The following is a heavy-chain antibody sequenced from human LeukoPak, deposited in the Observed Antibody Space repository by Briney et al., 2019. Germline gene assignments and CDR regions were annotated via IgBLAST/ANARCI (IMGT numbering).Heavy chain of an antibody. J-gene: IGHJ5*02. CDR1: GDSISSDHYY. Sequence: SETLSLTCTVSGDSISSDHYYWSWIRQPPGTGLEWIGCIYYGGSTYYNPSLKSRITISLDTSKNQFSLKLRSVTAADTAVYYCARVIPDIVVVVAAIGWFDPWGRGTLVTVSS. D-gene: IGHD2-15*01. CDR3: ARVIPDIVVVVAAIGWFDP. V-gene: IGHV4-30-4*01. CDR2: IYYGGST.